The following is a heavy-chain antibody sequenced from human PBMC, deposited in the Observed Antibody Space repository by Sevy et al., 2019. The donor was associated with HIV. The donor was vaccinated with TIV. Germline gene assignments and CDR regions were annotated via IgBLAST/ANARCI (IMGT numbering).Heavy chain of an antibody. V-gene: IGHV3-9*01. D-gene: IGHD4-17*01. CDR1: GFTFDDFA. CDR2: ISWNSGSI. J-gene: IGHJ4*02. CDR3: AKDTGNGAYFRYFDY. Sequence: GGSLRLSCAASGFTFDDFAMHWVRQAPGKGLEWVSGISWNSGSIGYADSVKGRFTIFRDNAKKSLYLQMNILRAEDTAGYYCAKDTGNGAYFRYFDYWGQGTLVTVSS.